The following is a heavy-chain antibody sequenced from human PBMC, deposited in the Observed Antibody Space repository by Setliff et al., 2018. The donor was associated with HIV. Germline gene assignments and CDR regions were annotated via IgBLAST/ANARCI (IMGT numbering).Heavy chain of an antibody. Sequence: SETLSLTRTVSGGSIRSSSYYWGWNRQPPGKGLEWIGSISYSGNIYYNASLKSRVTIYLDTSKRQLSLRLTSVTAADTAVYYCARHVILLEWLSYFYMDVWGKGATVTVSS. CDR2: ISYSGNI. V-gene: IGHV4-39*01. J-gene: IGHJ6*03. CDR3: ARHVILLEWLSYFYMDV. D-gene: IGHD6-19*01. CDR1: GGSIRSSSYY.